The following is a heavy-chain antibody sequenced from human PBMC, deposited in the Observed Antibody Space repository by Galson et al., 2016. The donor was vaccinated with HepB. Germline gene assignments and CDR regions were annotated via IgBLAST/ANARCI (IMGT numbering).Heavy chain of an antibody. CDR3: SRSVGSAWHTVDS. V-gene: IGHV3-30*04. J-gene: IGHJ4*02. D-gene: IGHD6-25*01. Sequence: SLRLSCAASGFTFSDYTMHWIRQAPGQAPGEGLEWVAVISEDGTQKYLADSVKGRFTISRDNSRSILYLQMNSLRREDMAIYYWSRSVGSAWHTVDSWGQGTVVPVSS. CDR1: GFTFSDYT. CDR2: ISEDGTQK.